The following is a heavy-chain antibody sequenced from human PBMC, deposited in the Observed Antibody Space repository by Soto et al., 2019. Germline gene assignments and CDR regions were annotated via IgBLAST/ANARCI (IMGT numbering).Heavy chain of an antibody. J-gene: IGHJ4*02. CDR3: ARSDDYVAFDY. V-gene: IGHV4-30-4*01. D-gene: IGHD4-17*01. CDR1: GDSFSSADYK. Sequence: QVQLQESGPGLVKPSQTLSLTCTVSGDSFSSADYKWSWIRQPPGKGLEWIGYTYYSGYTYNNPSLKSRVTMSVDTSKNQFSLKLSSVTAADTAVYYCARSDDYVAFDYWGQGTMVTVS. CDR2: TYYSGYT.